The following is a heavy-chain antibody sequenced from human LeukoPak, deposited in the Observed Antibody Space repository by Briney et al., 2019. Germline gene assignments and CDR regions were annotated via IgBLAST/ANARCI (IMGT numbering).Heavy chain of an antibody. V-gene: IGHV3-30*18. Sequence: GGSLRLSCAASGFPFSNYWMHWVRQAPGKGLEWVAVISYDGNNKYYADSVKGRFTISRDNSKNTLYLQMSSLRAEDTAVYYCAKVRWSGGSFLFDDWGQGTLVTVSS. J-gene: IGHJ4*02. CDR2: ISYDGNNK. CDR3: AKVRWSGGSFLFDD. CDR1: GFPFSNYW. D-gene: IGHD2-15*01.